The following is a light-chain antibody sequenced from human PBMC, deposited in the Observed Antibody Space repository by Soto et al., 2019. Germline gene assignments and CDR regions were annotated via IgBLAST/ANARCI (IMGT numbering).Light chain of an antibody. Sequence: QSALTQPASVSRSPGQSITISCTGTSSDIGAYDYVSWYQHHPGKAPKLMIYDVNHGPLGVSSRFSGSKSGNTASLTISGLQAEDEADYYCSSYTNGNTRVFGTGTKLTVL. CDR3: SSYTNGNTRV. J-gene: IGLJ1*01. V-gene: IGLV2-14*03. CDR2: DVN. CDR1: SSDIGAYDY.